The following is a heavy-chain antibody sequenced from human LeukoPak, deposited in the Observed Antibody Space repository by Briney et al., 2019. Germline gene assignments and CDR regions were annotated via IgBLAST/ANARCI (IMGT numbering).Heavy chain of an antibody. D-gene: IGHD6-13*01. Sequence: GGSLRLSCAASGFTFSSYAMSWVRQAPGKGLEWVSAISGSGGSTYYADSVKGRFTISRDNSKNTLYLQMNSLRAEDTAVYYCAKDVHLVYSSSWYLAWGQGTMVTVSS. CDR2: ISGSGGST. V-gene: IGHV3-23*01. CDR1: GFTFSSYA. J-gene: IGHJ3*01. CDR3: AKDVHLVYSSSWYLA.